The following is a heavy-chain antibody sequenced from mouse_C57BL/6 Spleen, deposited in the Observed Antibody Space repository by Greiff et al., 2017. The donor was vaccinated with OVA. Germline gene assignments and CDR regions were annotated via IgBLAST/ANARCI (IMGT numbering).Heavy chain of an antibody. CDR2: INPGSGGT. Sequence: VQLQQSGAELVRPGTSVKVSCKASGYAFTNYLIEWVKQRPGQGLEWIGVINPGSGGTNYNEKFKGKATLTADKSSSTAYMQLSSLTSEDSAVYFCARNYYGSPWYFDVWGTGTTVTVSS. D-gene: IGHD1-1*01. CDR3: ARNYYGSPWYFDV. CDR1: GYAFTNYL. J-gene: IGHJ1*03. V-gene: IGHV1-54*01.